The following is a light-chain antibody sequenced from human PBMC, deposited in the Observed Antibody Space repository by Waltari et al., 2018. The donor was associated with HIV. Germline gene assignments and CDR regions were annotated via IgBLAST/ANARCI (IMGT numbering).Light chain of an antibody. V-gene: IGKV3-20*01. CDR3: QQYGDSLT. CDR1: QSISSSY. CDR2: GTS. J-gene: IGKJ3*01. Sequence: EIVLTQSPGKISLSPGESVTLSCRASQSISSSYLAWYQQKPGQAPRLFIYGTSSRATGIPDRFSGSGSGTDFTLTISRLEPEDFAVYYCQQYGDSLTFGPGTEVDI.